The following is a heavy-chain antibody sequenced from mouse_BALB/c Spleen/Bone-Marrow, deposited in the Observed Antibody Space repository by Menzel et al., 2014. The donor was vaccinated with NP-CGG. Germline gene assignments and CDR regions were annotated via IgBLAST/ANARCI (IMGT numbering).Heavy chain of an antibody. CDR1: GFDLSRYW. CDR2: INPYSSTI. D-gene: IGHD2-3*01. V-gene: IGHV4-1*02. J-gene: IGHJ3*01. Sequence: EVQLQESGGGLVQPGGSLKLSCAASGFDLSRYWMSWVRQAPGKGLEWIGEINPYSSTINYTPSLKDKFIISRDNAKNTLYLQMSKVRSEDTALYCCARLGYYGWFAYWGQGTLVTVSA. CDR3: ARLGYYGWFAY.